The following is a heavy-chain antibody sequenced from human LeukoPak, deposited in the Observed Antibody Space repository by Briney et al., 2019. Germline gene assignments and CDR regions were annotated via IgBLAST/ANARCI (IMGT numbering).Heavy chain of an antibody. V-gene: IGHV3-74*01. CDR1: GFTFSIYW. CDR2: INSDGSNT. Sequence: GGSVSLSCAASGFTFSIYWMQWGRQAPGEGRVCVSRINSDGSNTSYADSVKGRFTISRDNANNTLYLKMNSLRAEDTAVYYCARDLRGYSYGALDYWGQGTLVTVSS. D-gene: IGHD5-18*01. CDR3: ARDLRGYSYGALDY. J-gene: IGHJ4*02.